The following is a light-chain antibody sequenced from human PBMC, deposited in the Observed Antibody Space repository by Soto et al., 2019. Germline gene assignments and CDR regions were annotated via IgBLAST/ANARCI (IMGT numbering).Light chain of an antibody. V-gene: IGLV2-23*01. CDR1: SSDVGGSNL. CDR2: GGS. Sequence: QSALTQPASVSGSPGQSITISCTGTSSDVGGSNLVSWYQQHPGKAPKLLIHGGSKRPSGVSNRFSGSKSDNMASLTIYGLQAEDEADYYCCSYAGSNTYVFGTGTKVTVL. CDR3: CSYAGSNTYV. J-gene: IGLJ1*01.